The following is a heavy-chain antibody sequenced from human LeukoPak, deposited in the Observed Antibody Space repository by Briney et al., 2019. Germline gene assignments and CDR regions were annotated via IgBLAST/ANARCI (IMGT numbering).Heavy chain of an antibody. D-gene: IGHD3-3*01. V-gene: IGHV4-39*07. CDR2: IYYSGST. CDR1: GGSISSSSYY. Sequence: SETLSLTCTVSGGSISSSSYYWGWIRQPPGKGLEWIGSIYYSGSTYYNPSLKSRVTISVDTSKNQFSLKLSSVTAADTAVYYCARDDFWSATGFDYWGQGTLVAVSS. CDR3: ARDDFWSATGFDY. J-gene: IGHJ4*02.